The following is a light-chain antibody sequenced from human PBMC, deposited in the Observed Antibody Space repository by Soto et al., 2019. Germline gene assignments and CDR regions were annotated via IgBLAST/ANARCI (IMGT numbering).Light chain of an antibody. CDR1: SSDIGTFNY. V-gene: IGLV2-14*01. Sequence: QSALTQPASVSGSPGQSIAISCTGTSSDIGTFNYVSWYQQHPGKAPKLMIHEVSNRPSGVSDRFSGSKSGNTASLTISGLQADGEADYYCSSHAPYNPRVFGTGTKVTVL. CDR2: EVS. CDR3: SSHAPYNPRV. J-gene: IGLJ1*01.